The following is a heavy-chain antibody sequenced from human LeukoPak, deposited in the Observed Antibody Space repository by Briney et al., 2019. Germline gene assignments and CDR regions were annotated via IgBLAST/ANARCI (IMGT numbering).Heavy chain of an antibody. J-gene: IGHJ4*02. CDR1: GFTVSSNY. V-gene: IGHV3-66*02. D-gene: IGHD3-22*01. Sequence: GGSLRLFCAASGFTVSSNYMSWVRQAPGKGLEWVSVIYSGGSTYYADSVKGRFTISRDNSKNTLYLQMNSLRAEDTAVYYCARAPYDSSANYFDYWGQGTLVTVSS. CDR2: IYSGGST. CDR3: ARAPYDSSANYFDY.